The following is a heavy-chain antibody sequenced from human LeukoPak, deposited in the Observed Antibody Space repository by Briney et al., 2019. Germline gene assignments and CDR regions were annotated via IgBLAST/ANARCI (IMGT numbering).Heavy chain of an antibody. Sequence: SVKVSCKASGGTFSSYAISWVRQAPGQGLECMGGIIPIFGTANYAQKFQGRVTITTDESTSTAYMELSSLRSEDTAVYYCARSGLGWNYPSDFDYYYMDDWGKGTTVTVSS. CDR2: IIPIFGTA. CDR3: ARSGLGWNYPSDFDYYYMDD. D-gene: IGHD1-7*01. V-gene: IGHV1-69*05. CDR1: GGTFSSYA. J-gene: IGHJ6*03.